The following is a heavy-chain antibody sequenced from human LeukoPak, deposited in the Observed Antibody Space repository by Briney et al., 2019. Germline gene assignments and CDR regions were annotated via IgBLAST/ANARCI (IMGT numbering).Heavy chain of an antibody. V-gene: IGHV1-2*04. CDR1: GYTFTAQH. CDR2: INPNSGGT. CDR3: ARAGGASDSSGWYVFDY. J-gene: IGHJ4*02. Sequence: GASVKVSCKASGYTFTAQHMHWVRQAPGQGLEWMGWINPNSGGTNYAQKFQGWVTMTRDTSISTAYMELSRLRSDGTAVYYCARAGGASDSSGWYVFDYWGQGTLVTVSS. D-gene: IGHD6-19*01.